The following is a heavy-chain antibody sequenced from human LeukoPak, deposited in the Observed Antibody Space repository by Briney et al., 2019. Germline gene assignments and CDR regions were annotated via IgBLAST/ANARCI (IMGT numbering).Heavy chain of an antibody. V-gene: IGHV3-11*01. D-gene: IGHD3-16*02. CDR1: GFTFSDYY. CDR2: ISSSGTTI. Sequence: GGSLRLSCAASGFTFSDYYMSWIRQAPGKGLEWVSYISSSGTTIKYADSVKGRFTISRDNAKNSLYLQVNSLRAEDTAVYYCAMESYVYVWGTYRSFFDPGGQGTLVT. J-gene: IGHJ5*02. CDR3: AMESYVYVWGTYRSFFDP.